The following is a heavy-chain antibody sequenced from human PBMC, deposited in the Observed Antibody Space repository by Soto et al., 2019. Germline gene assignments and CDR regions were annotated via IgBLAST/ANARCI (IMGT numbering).Heavy chain of an antibody. CDR1: GFTFSSYA. D-gene: IGHD1-26*01. V-gene: IGHV3-30*04. CDR3: AKDRKIGATQHYFDY. J-gene: IGHJ4*02. CDR2: ISYDGSNK. Sequence: PGGSLRLSCAASGFTFSSYAMHWVRQAPGKGLEWVAVISYDGSNKYYADSVKGRFTISRDNSKNTLYLQMNSLRAEDTAVYYCAKDRKIGATQHYFDYWGQGTLVTVSS.